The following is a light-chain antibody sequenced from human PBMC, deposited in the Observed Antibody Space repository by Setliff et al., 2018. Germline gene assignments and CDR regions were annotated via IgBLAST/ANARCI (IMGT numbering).Light chain of an antibody. J-gene: IGKJ4*01. V-gene: IGKV1-39*01. CDR2: AAS. Sequence: DIQMTQSPSSLSASVGDRVTITCRASQSISSYLNWYQQKPGKAPKLLIYAASSLQSGVPSRFSGSGSGTDFTLTISSLQREDFATYYCQQSYSTPLTFGGGTQVDIK. CDR1: QSISSY. CDR3: QQSYSTPLT.